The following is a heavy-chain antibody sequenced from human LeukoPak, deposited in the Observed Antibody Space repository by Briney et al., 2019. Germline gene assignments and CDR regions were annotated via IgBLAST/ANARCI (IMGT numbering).Heavy chain of an antibody. CDR2: ICCSCSTI. J-gene: IGHJ6*02. V-gene: IGHV3-11*01. CDR3: ARRGSGYDYDYYYYYGMDV. Sequence: GSLRLFCSASGFNFRDYYMSLIRQASGKGLEWVLYICCSCSTIYYADSVKGRFTISRDNAKNSLYLQMNSLRAEDTAVYYCARRGSGYDYDYYYYYGMDVWRQGTTVTVSS. CDR1: GFNFRDYY. D-gene: IGHD5-12*01.